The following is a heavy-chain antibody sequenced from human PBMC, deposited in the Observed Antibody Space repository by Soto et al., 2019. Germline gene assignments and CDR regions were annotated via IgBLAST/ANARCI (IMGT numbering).Heavy chain of an antibody. Sequence: QVQLVQSGAEVKKPGSSVRVSCKASGGTFSNYAISWVRQAPGQGLEWIGGIIPIAGTSNYAQKFQGRVTTTAHDATATASMELSSLSSEDTALYYCASSYYDSIGYLAPASYYYYGMGVWGQGTTVTVSS. CDR1: GGTFSNYA. V-gene: IGHV1-69*12. CDR2: IIPIAGTS. J-gene: IGHJ6*02. CDR3: ASSYYDSIGYLAPASYYYYGMGV. D-gene: IGHD3-22*01.